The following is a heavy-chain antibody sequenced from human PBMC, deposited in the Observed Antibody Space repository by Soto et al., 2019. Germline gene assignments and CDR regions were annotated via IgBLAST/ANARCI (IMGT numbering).Heavy chain of an antibody. D-gene: IGHD3-10*01. CDR1: GYTFTSYA. Sequence: ASVKVSCKASGYTFTSYAMHWVLQAPGQRLEWMGWINAGNGNTKYSQKFQGRVTITRDTSASTAYMELSSLRSEDTAVYYCASSYYGSGNPKDYYYGMDVWGQGTTVTVSS. CDR3: ASSYYGSGNPKDYYYGMDV. CDR2: INAGNGNT. J-gene: IGHJ6*02. V-gene: IGHV1-3*01.